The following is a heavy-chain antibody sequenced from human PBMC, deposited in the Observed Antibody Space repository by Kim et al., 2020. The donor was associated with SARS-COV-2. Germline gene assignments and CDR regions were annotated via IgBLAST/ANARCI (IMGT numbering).Heavy chain of an antibody. D-gene: IGHD5-18*01. Sequence: AQKFQGRVTITADETTSTAYMELSSLRSEDPAVYYCARDSDTAMAFDYWGQGTLVTVSS. V-gene: IGHV1-69*01. CDR3: ARDSDTAMAFDY. J-gene: IGHJ4*02.